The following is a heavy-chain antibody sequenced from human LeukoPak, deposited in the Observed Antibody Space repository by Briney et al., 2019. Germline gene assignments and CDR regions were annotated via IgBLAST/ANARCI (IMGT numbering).Heavy chain of an antibody. V-gene: IGHV1-8*01. J-gene: IGHJ4*02. D-gene: IGHD3-22*01. CDR1: GYTFTSYD. CDR3: ARGHYYDSSGYHFAPFDY. CDR2: MNPNSGNT. Sequence: ASVKVSCKASGYTFTSYDINWVRQATGQGLEWMGWMNPNSGNTGYAQKFQGRVTMTRNTSISTAYMELSSLRSGDTAVYYCARGHYYDSSGYHFAPFDYWGQETLVTVSS.